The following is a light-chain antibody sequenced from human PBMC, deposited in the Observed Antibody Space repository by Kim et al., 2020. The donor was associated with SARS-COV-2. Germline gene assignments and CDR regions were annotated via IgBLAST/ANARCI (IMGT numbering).Light chain of an antibody. Sequence: GQSVNISCTGTSSDVGGYNYVSWYQQHPGKAPNLIIYDVSKRPSGVPDRFSGSKSGNTASLTISGLQAEDEADYYCCSYAGSYNYVFGTGTKVTVL. CDR1: SSDVGGYNY. J-gene: IGLJ1*01. CDR2: DVS. CDR3: CSYAGSYNYV. V-gene: IGLV2-11*01.